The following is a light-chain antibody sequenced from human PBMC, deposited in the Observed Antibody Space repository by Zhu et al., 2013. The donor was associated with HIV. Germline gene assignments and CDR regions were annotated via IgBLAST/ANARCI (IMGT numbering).Light chain of an antibody. J-gene: IGLJ1*01. CDR3: SSYTSSSTPHV. V-gene: IGLV2-14*01. CDR1: SSDVGGYNH. CDR2: EVS. Sequence: QSALTQPASVSGSPGQSITISCTGTSSDVGGYNHVSWYQQHPGNSPKLLIYEVSNRPSGVSNRFSGSKSGNTASLTISGLQAEDEGDYYCSSYTSSSTPHVFGTGTKVTVL.